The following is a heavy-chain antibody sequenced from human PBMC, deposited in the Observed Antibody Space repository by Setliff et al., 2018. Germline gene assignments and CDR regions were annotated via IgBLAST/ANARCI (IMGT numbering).Heavy chain of an antibody. CDR3: ARGGVTAVWDLTD. D-gene: IGHD2-21*02. Sequence: PSETLSLTCTVSGDSINDYYWSWIRQSPGKGLEWIGYVFFTGSTAYNPSLGSRVTISLDRSKSQFSLKVTSVTAADTAVYYCARGGVTAVWDLTDLGQGTLVTVSS. CDR2: VFFTGST. V-gene: IGHV4-59*01. CDR1: GDSINDYY. J-gene: IGHJ4*02.